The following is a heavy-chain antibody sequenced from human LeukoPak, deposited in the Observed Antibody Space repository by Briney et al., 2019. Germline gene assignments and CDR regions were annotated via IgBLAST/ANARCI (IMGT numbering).Heavy chain of an antibody. Sequence: SETLSLTCTVSGGSISSYYWSWIRQPAGKGLEWIGRIYTSGSTNYNPSLKSRVTISVDTSKNQSSLKLSSVTAADTAVYYCARTPSMVVTSEVYWGQGTLVTVSS. CDR1: GGSISSYY. CDR2: IYTSGST. D-gene: IGHD4-23*01. V-gene: IGHV4-4*07. CDR3: ARTPSMVVTSEVY. J-gene: IGHJ4*02.